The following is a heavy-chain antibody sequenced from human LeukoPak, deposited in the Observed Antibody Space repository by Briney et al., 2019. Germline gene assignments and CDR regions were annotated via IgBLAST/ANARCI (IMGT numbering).Heavy chain of an antibody. CDR2: IYSGGST. CDR3: ARGADTAMVPFDY. Sequence: GGSLRLSCAASGFTVSSNYKSWVRQAPGKGLEWVSVIYSGGSTYYADSVKGRFTISRDNSKNTLYLQMNSLRAEDTAVYYCARGADTAMVPFDYWGQGTLVTVSS. D-gene: IGHD5-18*01. J-gene: IGHJ4*02. CDR1: GFTVSSNY. V-gene: IGHV3-66*01.